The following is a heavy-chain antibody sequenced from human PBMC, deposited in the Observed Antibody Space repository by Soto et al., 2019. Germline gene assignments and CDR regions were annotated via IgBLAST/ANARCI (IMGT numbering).Heavy chain of an antibody. CDR2: IYPGDSDS. CDR1: GYSFSTYW. D-gene: IGHD4-4*01. CDR3: ARHASSRTSNYDYYAVDV. Sequence: PGESLKISCKASGYSFSTYWIGWARQMPGKGLDWMGVIYPGDSDSRYNPSFQGHVTISADKSISTAYLQWSSLRASDSAIYYCARHASSRTSNYDYYAVDVWGLGTTVTVSS. V-gene: IGHV5-51*01. J-gene: IGHJ6*02.